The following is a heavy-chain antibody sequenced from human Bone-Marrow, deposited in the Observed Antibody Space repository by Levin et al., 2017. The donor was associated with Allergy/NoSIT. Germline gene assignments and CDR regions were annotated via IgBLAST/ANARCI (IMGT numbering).Heavy chain of an antibody. J-gene: IGHJ5*02. D-gene: IGHD5-12*01. Sequence: GGSLRLSCAASGFTFSDYGMTWVRQAPGKGLEWVANIKQDGSEKYYVDSVKGRFTISRDNAKNSLYLQMNSLRAEDTAVYYCARDGSIHPPWFDPWGQGTLVTVSS. V-gene: IGHV3-7*01. CDR2: IKQDGSEK. CDR1: GFTFSDYG. CDR3: ARDGSIHPPWFDP.